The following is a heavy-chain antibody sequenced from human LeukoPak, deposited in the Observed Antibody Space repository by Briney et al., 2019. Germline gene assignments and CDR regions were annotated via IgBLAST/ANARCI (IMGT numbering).Heavy chain of an antibody. D-gene: IGHD6-13*01. CDR2: ISDSGGST. V-gene: IGHV3-23*01. CDR3: AKSWYDDY. J-gene: IGHJ4*02. Sequence: GGSLRLSCAVFEFTVSSNYMSWVRQAPGKGLEWVSAISDSGGSTFYADSVKGRFTISRDNSKNTLYLQMNSLRAEDTAVYYCAKSWYDDYWGQGTLVTVSS. CDR1: EFTVSSNY.